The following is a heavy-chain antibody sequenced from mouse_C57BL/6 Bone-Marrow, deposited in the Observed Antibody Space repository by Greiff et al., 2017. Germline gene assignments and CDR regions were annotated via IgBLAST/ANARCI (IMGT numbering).Heavy chain of an antibody. J-gene: IGHJ2*01. CDR1: GFTFSSYG. V-gene: IGHV5-6*01. D-gene: IGHD1-1*01. CDR2: LSSGGSYT. Sequence: EVQLVESGGDLVQPGGSLKLSCAASGFTFSSYGMSWVRQTPDKRLEWVATLSSGGSYTYYPDSVKGRFTISRDNAKNTLYLQMSSLKSEDTAMYYCARQRHYGSSHFDYWGQGTTLTVSS. CDR3: ARQRHYGSSHFDY.